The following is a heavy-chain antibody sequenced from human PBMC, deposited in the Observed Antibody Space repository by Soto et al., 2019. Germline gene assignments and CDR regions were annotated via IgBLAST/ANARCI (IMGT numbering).Heavy chain of an antibody. V-gene: IGHV4-34*01. Sequence: QVHLQQWGAGLLKPSETLSLTCGVYDGSFSDYYWSWIRQPPGKGLEWIGEFKHSGGTNYSPSLKSRVTILGDTSNNQFSLKLTSVTAADTAMYSCARQVVGLAVTQDWGQGTLVTVSS. D-gene: IGHD6-19*01. CDR3: ARQVVGLAVTQD. CDR1: DGSFSDYY. J-gene: IGHJ4*02. CDR2: FKHSGGT.